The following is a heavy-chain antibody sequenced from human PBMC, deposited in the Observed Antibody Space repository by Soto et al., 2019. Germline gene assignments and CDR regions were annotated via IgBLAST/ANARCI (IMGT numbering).Heavy chain of an antibody. J-gene: IGHJ5*02. CDR3: AREGHSSWEWLDP. D-gene: IGHD1-26*01. CDR1: GDPLSYGASY. CDR2: VYHTVAT. V-gene: IGHV4-31*03. Sequence: HVQLQESWPGLVEPSQTLSLVCSVSGDPLSYGASYWSWVRPSPGKALEWIVFVYHTVATYYHPSLESRVTMAVDMSKNEFSLKLTSVTAADTATYYCAREGHSSWEWLDPWGQGILVTVSS.